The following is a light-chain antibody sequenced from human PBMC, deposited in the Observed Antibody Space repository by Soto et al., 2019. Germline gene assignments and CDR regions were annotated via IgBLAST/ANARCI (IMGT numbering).Light chain of an antibody. Sequence: EVVMTQSPAILSVSPGESAALSCWASQSVSSNLAWYQQKPGQSPRLLIHGASTRATGIPVRFSGSGSGTDFTLTISSLQSEDFAVYYCQQYTFWPQTFGQGTKVEIK. CDR1: QSVSSN. J-gene: IGKJ1*01. CDR3: QQYTFWPQT. V-gene: IGKV3-15*01. CDR2: GAS.